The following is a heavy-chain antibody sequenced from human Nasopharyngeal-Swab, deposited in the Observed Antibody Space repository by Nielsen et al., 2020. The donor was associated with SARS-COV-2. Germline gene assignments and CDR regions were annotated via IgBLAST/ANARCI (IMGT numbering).Heavy chain of an antibody. Sequence: WIRQPPGKGLEWIGTVYYSGSTYYNPSLKSRVTVSVDTSKNQFSLTLTSMTAADTAVYYCARVLYNYYYYYYMDVWGKGTTVTVSS. D-gene: IGHD2-8*01. CDR2: VYYSGST. V-gene: IGHV4-39*01. J-gene: IGHJ6*03. CDR3: ARVLYNYYYYYYMDV.